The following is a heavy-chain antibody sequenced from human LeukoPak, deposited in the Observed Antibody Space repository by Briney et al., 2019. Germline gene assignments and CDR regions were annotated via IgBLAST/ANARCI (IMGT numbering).Heavy chain of an antibody. CDR1: GFTFSSHW. Sequence: PGGSLRLSCAASGFTFSSHWMSWVRQAPGKGLEWVANIKQDGSEKYYVDSVKGRFTISRDNAKNSLYLQMNSLRAEDTAVYYCARVPMFSSWYRWYFDLWGRGTLVTVSS. J-gene: IGHJ2*01. D-gene: IGHD6-13*01. CDR2: IKQDGSEK. CDR3: ARVPMFSSWYRWYFDL. V-gene: IGHV3-7*01.